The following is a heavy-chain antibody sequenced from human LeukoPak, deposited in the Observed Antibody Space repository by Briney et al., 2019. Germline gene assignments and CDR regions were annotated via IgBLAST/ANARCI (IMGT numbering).Heavy chain of an antibody. CDR3: ASPYRVGYDGYFDY. Sequence: PGGSLRLSCAASGFTFSSYAMHWVRQAPGKGLEYVSAISSNGGSTYYANSVKGRFTISRDNSKNTLYLQMGSLRAEDTAVYYCASPYRVGYDGYFDYWGQGTLVTVSS. J-gene: IGHJ4*02. CDR2: ISSNGGST. D-gene: IGHD5-12*01. V-gene: IGHV3-64*01. CDR1: GFTFSSYA.